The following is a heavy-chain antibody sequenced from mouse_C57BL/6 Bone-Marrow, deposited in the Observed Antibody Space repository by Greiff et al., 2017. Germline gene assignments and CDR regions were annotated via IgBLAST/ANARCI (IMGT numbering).Heavy chain of an antibody. J-gene: IGHJ3*01. CDR3: ARITSWFAY. Sequence: DVKLVESEGGLVKPGGSLKLSCAASGFTFSDYGMHCVRQAPEKGLEWVAYISSGSSTIYYADTVKGRFTISRDNAKNTLFLQMTSLRSEDTAMYYCARITSWFAYWGQGTLVTVSA. CDR1: GFTFSDYG. V-gene: IGHV5-17*01. CDR2: ISSGSSTI. D-gene: IGHD1-3*01.